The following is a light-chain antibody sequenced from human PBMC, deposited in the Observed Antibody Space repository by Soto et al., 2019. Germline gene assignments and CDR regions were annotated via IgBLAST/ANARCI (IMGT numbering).Light chain of an antibody. CDR2: EVS. CDR3: SSYTSSSTRV. CDR1: SSDVGGDNY. V-gene: IGLV2-14*01. J-gene: IGLJ3*02. Sequence: QAVVTQPASVSGSPGQSITISGTGTSSDVGGDNYVSWYQQHPVQAPKLMIYEVSNRPSGVSNRFSGSKSGNTASLTISGLQAEDEADYYCSSYTSSSTRVFGGGTKLTVL.